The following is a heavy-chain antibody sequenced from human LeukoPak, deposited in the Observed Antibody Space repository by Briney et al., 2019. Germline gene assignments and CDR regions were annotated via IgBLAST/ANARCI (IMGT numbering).Heavy chain of an antibody. V-gene: IGHV3-23*01. CDR1: GISYRHYA. CDR3: ARASWVSDPDAVR. CDR2: LGGNDET. D-gene: IGHD3-10*01. Sequence: GGSLRLSCAASGISYRHYAVRCARQAPARGAEWVSSLGGNDETFYADSVKGRFTLSRDDSRNTVYLQLNMRVEDTAIYYCARASWVSDPDAVRWGQGTQVTVSS. J-gene: IGHJ4*02.